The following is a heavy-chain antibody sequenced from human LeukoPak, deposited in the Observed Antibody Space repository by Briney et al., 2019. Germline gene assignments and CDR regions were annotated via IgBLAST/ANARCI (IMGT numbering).Heavy chain of an antibody. J-gene: IGHJ4*02. V-gene: IGHV1-69*13. CDR3: ASLELGRRTGDDY. CDR1: GGTFSSYA. D-gene: IGHD7-27*01. Sequence: GASVKVSCKASGGTFSSYAISWVRQAPRQGLEWMGGIIPIFGTANYAQKFQGRVTITADESTSTAYMELSSLRSEDTAVYYCASLELGRRTGDDYWGQGTLVTVSS. CDR2: IIPIFGTA.